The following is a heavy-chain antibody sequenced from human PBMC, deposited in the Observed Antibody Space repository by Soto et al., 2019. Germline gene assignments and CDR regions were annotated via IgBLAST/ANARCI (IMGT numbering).Heavy chain of an antibody. CDR1: GFTFRSYC. CDR2: IKQGGSEK. CDR3: ARAPSPYFDILPGSRYYFDN. D-gene: IGHD3-9*01. Sequence: EVQLVESGGGLVQPGGALRLSCAASGFTFRSYCRSWVRQAPGKGMERVSNIKQGGSEKYYVDSVKGRFPISRDNAKTSLYQQMNSLRAEDTAVYYCARAPSPYFDILPGSRYYFDNWGQGTLVTVSS. J-gene: IGHJ4*02. V-gene: IGHV3-7*01.